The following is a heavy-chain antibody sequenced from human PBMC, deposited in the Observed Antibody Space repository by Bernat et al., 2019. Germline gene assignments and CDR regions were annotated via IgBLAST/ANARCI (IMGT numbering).Heavy chain of an antibody. J-gene: IGHJ6*02. CDR2: ISYDGSNK. CDR1: GFTFSSYA. CDR3: ARVAAAAGTKYYYYYGMDV. D-gene: IGHD6-13*01. Sequence: QVQLVESGGGVVQPGRSLRLSCAASGFTFSSYATHWVRQAPGKGLEWVAVISYDGSNKYYADSVKGRFTISRDNSKNTLYLQMNSLRAEDTAVYYCARVAAAAGTKYYYYYGMDVWGQGTTVTVSS. V-gene: IGHV3-30-3*01.